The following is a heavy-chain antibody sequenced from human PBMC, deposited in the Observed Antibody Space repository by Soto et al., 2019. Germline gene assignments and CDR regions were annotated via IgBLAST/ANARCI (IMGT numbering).Heavy chain of an antibody. D-gene: IGHD6-19*01. Sequence: ASVKVSCKASGYTFTSYGISWVRQAPGQGLEWMGWISAYNGNTNYAQKLQGRVTMTTDTSTSTAYMELRSLRSDDTAVYYCASHTPGYSSGWYSPDYWGQGTLVTV. V-gene: IGHV1-18*01. J-gene: IGHJ4*02. CDR2: ISAYNGNT. CDR1: GYTFTSYG. CDR3: ASHTPGYSSGWYSPDY.